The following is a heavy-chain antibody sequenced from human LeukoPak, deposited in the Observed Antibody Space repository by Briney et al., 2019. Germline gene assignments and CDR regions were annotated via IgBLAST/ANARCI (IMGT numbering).Heavy chain of an antibody. V-gene: IGHV4-34*01. CDR1: GGSFSGYY. J-gene: IGHJ4*02. Sequence: PSETLSLTCAVYGGSFSGYYWSWVRQPPGKGLEWIGKINHSGSTNYNPSLKSRVTISVDTSKNQFSLKLSSVTAADTAVYYCARGPAAAGPSDYWGQGTLVTVSS. CDR3: ARGPAAAGPSDY. D-gene: IGHD6-13*01. CDR2: INHSGST.